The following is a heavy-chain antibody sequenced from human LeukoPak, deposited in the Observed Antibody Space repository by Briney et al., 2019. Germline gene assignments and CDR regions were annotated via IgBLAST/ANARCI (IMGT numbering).Heavy chain of an antibody. V-gene: IGHV4-59*01. D-gene: IGHD5-18*01. CDR2: IYYSGST. Sequence: TSETLSLTCTVSGDSISNFYWSWIRQPPGKGLEWIGYIYYSGSTNYNPSLKGRVTISVDTSKNQFALKLSSVTAADTAVYYCASIDQVETTMGGYYFDYWGQGTLVTVSS. J-gene: IGHJ4*02. CDR1: GDSISNFY. CDR3: ASIDQVETTMGGYYFDY.